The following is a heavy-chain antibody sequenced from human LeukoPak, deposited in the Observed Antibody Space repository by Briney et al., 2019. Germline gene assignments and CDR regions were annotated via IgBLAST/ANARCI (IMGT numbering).Heavy chain of an antibody. V-gene: IGHV3-11*06. Sequence: GGSLRLSCAASGFTFSDYYMSWIRQAPGKGLEWVSYISSSSSYTNYADSVKGRFTISRDNAKKSLYLQMNSLRAEDTAVYYCARVMFPSGWYSPLGDWGQGTLVTVYS. CDR2: ISSSSSYT. J-gene: IGHJ4*02. CDR3: ARVMFPSGWYSPLGD. D-gene: IGHD6-19*01. CDR1: GFTFSDYY.